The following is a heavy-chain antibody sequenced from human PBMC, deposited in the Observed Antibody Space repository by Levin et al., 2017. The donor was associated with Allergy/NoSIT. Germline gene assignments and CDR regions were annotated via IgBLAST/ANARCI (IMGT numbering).Heavy chain of an antibody. J-gene: IGHJ6*03. CDR1: GASISSSNYY. CDR3: ARVYLPRGVYFMDV. V-gene: IGHV4-61*02. CDR2: IYTSGST. D-gene: IGHD2/OR15-2a*01. Sequence: SQTLSLTCTVSGASISSSNYYWSWIRQPAGKGLEWIGRIYTSGSTNYNPSLESRVTISLDTSTNQFSLKLSSVTPADTAVYYCARVYLPRGVYFMDVWGKGTRVTVSS.